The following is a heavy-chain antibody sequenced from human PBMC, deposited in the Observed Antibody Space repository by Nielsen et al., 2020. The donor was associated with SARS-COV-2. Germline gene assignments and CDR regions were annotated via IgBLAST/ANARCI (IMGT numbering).Heavy chain of an antibody. Sequence: GGSLRLSCAASGFTFSSYSMNWVRQAPGKGLEWVSSISSSSYIYYADSVKGRFTISRDNAKNSLYLQMNSLRAEDTAVYYCARAYRPITIFGVVPPSGMDVWGQGTTVTVSS. CDR3: ARAYRPITIFGVVPPSGMDV. J-gene: IGHJ6*02. CDR1: GFTFSSYS. V-gene: IGHV3-21*01. D-gene: IGHD3-3*01. CDR2: ISSSSYI.